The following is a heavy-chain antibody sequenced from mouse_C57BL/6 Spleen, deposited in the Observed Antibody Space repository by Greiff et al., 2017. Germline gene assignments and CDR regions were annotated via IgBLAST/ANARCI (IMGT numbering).Heavy chain of an antibody. CDR2: IWSGGST. J-gene: IGHJ2*01. D-gene: IGHD2-3*01. Sequence: VKLMESGPGLVQPSQSLSITCTVSGFSLTSYGVHWVRQSPGQGLEWLGVIWSGGSTDYNAAFISRLSISKDNSKSQVFFKMNSLQADDTAIYYCARNSHGYYVDYFDYWGQGTTLTVSS. V-gene: IGHV2-2*01. CDR3: ARNSHGYYVDYFDY. CDR1: GFSLTSYG.